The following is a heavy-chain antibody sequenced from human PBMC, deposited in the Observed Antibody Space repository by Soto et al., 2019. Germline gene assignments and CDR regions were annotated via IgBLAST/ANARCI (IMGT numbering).Heavy chain of an antibody. V-gene: IGHV3-23*01. CDR3: ATSSYYYDSSGWDAFDI. D-gene: IGHD3-22*01. J-gene: IGHJ3*02. Sequence: GGSLSLSCAASGFTFSSYAMSWVRQAPGKGLEWVSAISGSGGSTYYADSVKGRFTISRDNSKNTLYLQMNSLRAEDTAVYYCATSSYYYDSSGWDAFDIWGQGTMLSVSS. CDR2: ISGSGGST. CDR1: GFTFSSYA.